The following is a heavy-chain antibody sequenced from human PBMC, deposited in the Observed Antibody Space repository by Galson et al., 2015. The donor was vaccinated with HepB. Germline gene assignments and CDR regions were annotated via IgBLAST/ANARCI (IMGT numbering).Heavy chain of an antibody. CDR3: AAAAGIGRYFDY. D-gene: IGHD6-13*01. V-gene: IGHV1-69*13. CDR1: GGTFSSYA. CDR2: IIPIFGTA. Sequence: SVKVSCKASGGTFSSYAISWVRQAPGQGLEWMGGIIPIFGTANYAQKFQGRVTITADESTSTAYMELSSLRSENTAVYYCAAAAGIGRYFDYWGQGTTVTVSS. J-gene: IGHJ4*02.